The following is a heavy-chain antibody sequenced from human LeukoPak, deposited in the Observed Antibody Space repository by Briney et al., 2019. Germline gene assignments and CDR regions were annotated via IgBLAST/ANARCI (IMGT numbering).Heavy chain of an antibody. CDR2: IIPILGIA. V-gene: IGHV1-69*04. CDR3: ARVGNCSSTSCYAFDI. D-gene: IGHD2-2*01. Sequence: GSSVKVSCKASGGTFSSYAISWVRQAPGQGLEWMGRIIPILGIANYAQKFQGRVTITADKSTSTAYMELSSLRSEDTAVYYCARVGNCSSTSCYAFDIWGQGTMVTVSS. CDR1: GGTFSSYA. J-gene: IGHJ3*02.